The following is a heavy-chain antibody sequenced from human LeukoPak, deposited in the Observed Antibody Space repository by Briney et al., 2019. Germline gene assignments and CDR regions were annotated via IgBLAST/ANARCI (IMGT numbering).Heavy chain of an antibody. Sequence: GSLRLSCAASGFTFSSYAMHWVRQAPGKGLEYVSAISSNGGSTYYANSVKGRFTISRDNSKSTLYLQMGSLRAEDMAVYYCARGPGETLDYYYYMVVWGKGTTVTVSS. CDR2: ISSNGGST. J-gene: IGHJ6*03. V-gene: IGHV3-64*01. CDR1: GFTFSSYA. D-gene: IGHD1-26*01. CDR3: ARGPGETLDYYYYMVV.